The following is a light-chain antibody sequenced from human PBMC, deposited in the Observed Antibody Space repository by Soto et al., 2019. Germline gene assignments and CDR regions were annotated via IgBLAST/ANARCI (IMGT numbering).Light chain of an antibody. CDR3: QQYNNWLWK. V-gene: IGKV1-9*01. Sequence: IQLTQSPSFRSASVVDTVTITCRASQCISTYLAWYQQKPGKAPKNLIYGASTRATGTPARFRGSGSGTEFTLTISSLQSEDFAVYYCQQYNNWLWKFGQGTKVDIK. J-gene: IGKJ1*01. CDR1: QCISTY. CDR2: GAS.